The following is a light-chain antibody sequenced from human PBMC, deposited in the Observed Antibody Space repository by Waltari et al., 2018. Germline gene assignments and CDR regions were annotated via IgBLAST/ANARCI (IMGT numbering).Light chain of an antibody. CDR3: QQYNRWPPLT. CDR1: QNIDNN. CDR2: GAS. V-gene: IGKV3-15*01. Sequence: EVVMTQPPAALSVSPGESVTISCQASQNIDNNLAWYQQKPGQGHRLLIYGASTSATGGPARFSGSGSWTECTLTISSLQSEDWSVFYCQQYNRWPPLTVGGGTKVEIK. J-gene: IGKJ4*01.